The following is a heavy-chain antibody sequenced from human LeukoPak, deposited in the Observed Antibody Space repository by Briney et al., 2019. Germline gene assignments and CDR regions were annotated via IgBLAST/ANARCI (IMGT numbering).Heavy chain of an antibody. CDR2: ISYDGSNK. Sequence: PGGSLRLSCAASGFTFSTYAIHWVRQGPGKGLEWVAVISYDGSNKYYADSVKGRFTISRDNSKNTLYLQMNSLKTEDTAVYYCTTVPYYYDSSGYFQDYWGQGTLVTVSS. J-gene: IGHJ4*02. V-gene: IGHV3-30-3*01. CDR3: TTVPYYYDSSGYFQDY. CDR1: GFTFSTYA. D-gene: IGHD3-22*01.